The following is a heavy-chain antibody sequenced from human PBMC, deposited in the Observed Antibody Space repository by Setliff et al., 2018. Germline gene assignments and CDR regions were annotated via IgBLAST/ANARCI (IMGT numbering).Heavy chain of an antibody. J-gene: IGHJ4*02. CDR2: IYHSGNT. CDR3: ARGKTFFGAFIRAFDI. CDR1: GDSISSTYH. Sequence: ETLSLTCNVSGDSISSTYHWGWIRQSPGKGLEWIGTIYHSGNTYYNPSLNSRLTISVDTSKNQFSLRLTSVTAADTAVYYCARGKTFFGAFIRAFDIWGQGTLVTVSS. V-gene: IGHV4-38-2*02. D-gene: IGHD3-3*01.